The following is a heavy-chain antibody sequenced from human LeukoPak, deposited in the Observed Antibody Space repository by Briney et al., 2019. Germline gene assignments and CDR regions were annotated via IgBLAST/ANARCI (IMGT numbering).Heavy chain of an antibody. CDR2: INPSGGST. CDR1: GYTFTSYY. D-gene: IGHD6-13*01. J-gene: IGHJ4*02. Sequence: ASVKVSRKASGYTFTSYYMHWVRQAPGQGLEWMGIINPSGGSTSYAQKFQGRVTMTRDMSTSTVYMELSSLRSEDTAVYYCARAIAAAAYYFDYWGQGTLVTVSS. V-gene: IGHV1-46*01. CDR3: ARAIAAAAYYFDY.